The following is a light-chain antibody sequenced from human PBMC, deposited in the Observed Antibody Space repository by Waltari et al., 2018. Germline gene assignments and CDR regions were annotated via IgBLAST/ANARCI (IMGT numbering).Light chain of an antibody. CDR1: NSKIGNYY. V-gene: IGLV1-40*01. Sequence: QAVLTQPPSVSGAPGPRVSISCTGNNSKIGNYYVYWYQQLPGMAPKLLIYDNTKQPSGVSDRFSGSKSGTSASLTITGLQTADEADYYCQSYDSSLSALLFGGGTRLTVL. CDR3: QSYDSSLSALL. CDR2: DNT. J-gene: IGLJ2*01.